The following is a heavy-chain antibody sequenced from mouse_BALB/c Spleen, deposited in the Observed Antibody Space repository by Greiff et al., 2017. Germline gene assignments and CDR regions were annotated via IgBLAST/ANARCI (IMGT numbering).Heavy chain of an antibody. CDR2: IWAGGST. CDR1: GFSLTSYG. Sequence: VQVVESGPGLVAPSQSLSITCTVSGFSLTSYGVHWVRQPPGKGLEWLGVIWAGGSTNYNSALMSRLSISKDNSKSQVFLKMNSLQTDDTAMYYCARGSSGAWFAYWGQGTLVTVSA. CDR3: ARGSSGAWFAY. J-gene: IGHJ3*01. D-gene: IGHD1-1*01. V-gene: IGHV2-9*02.